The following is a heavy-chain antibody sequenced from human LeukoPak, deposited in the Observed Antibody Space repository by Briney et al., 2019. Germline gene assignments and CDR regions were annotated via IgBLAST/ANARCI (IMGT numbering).Heavy chain of an antibody. CDR1: GYTFTSYD. CDR3: ARNHYYDILTGYVTYGMDV. V-gene: IGHV1-18*01. D-gene: IGHD3-9*01. J-gene: IGHJ6*02. CDR2: ISAYNGNT. Sequence: ASVKVSCKASGYTFTSYDINWVRQAPGQGLEWMGWISAYNGNTNYAQKLQGRVTTTTDTSTSTAYMELRSLRSDDTAVYYCARNHYYDILTGYVTYGMDVWGQGTTVTVSS.